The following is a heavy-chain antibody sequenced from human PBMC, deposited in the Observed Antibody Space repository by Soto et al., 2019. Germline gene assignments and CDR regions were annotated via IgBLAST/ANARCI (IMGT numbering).Heavy chain of an antibody. CDR1: GLSFSNYG. CDR2: TSFNGNNK. J-gene: IGHJ4*02. V-gene: IGHV3-30*03. CDR3: ARDANRENYLEH. Sequence: QVQLAESGGGVVQPGRSLRLSCAASGLSFSNYGMHWVLQAPGKGLEWVAVTSFNGNNKWYTDSVKGRFTISRDNSKNTLYLQMDSLRDEDTAVYYCARDANRENYLEHWGPGTLVTVSS.